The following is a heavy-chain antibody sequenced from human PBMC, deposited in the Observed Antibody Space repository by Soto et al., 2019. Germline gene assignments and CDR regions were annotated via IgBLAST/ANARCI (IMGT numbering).Heavy chain of an antibody. CDR2: ISSSSSTI. CDR1: GFTFSGYS. V-gene: IGHV3-48*01. J-gene: IGHJ2*01. Sequence: EVQLVESGGGLVQPGGSLRLSCAASGFTFSGYSMNWVRQAPGKGLEWVSYISSSSSTIYYADSVKGRFTISRDNAKNSLYLQMNSLRAEDTAVYYCARGSVRGVIITPYWYFDLWGRGTLVTVSS. D-gene: IGHD3-10*01. CDR3: ARGSVRGVIITPYWYFDL.